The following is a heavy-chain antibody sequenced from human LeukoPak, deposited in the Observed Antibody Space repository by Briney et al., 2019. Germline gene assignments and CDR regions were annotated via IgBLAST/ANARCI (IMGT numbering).Heavy chain of an antibody. J-gene: IGHJ4*02. Sequence: SETLSLTCTVSGGSISSYYWSWIRQPPGKGLEWIGYIYYSGSTYYNPPLKSRVTISVDTSKNQFSLKLSSVTAADTAVYYCARSTTVVKYRHFDYWGQGTLVTVSS. V-gene: IGHV4-59*12. CDR2: IYYSGST. CDR1: GGSISSYY. D-gene: IGHD4-23*01. CDR3: ARSTTVVKYRHFDY.